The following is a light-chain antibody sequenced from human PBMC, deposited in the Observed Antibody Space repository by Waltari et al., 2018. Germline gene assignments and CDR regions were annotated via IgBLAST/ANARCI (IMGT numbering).Light chain of an antibody. CDR2: DAS. CDR3: QQYYGYPLT. V-gene: IGKV1-8*01. Sequence: GDKVTITCRASQGISNYLAWYQQKPGKAPTLLIYDASTLQRGVPSRFSGSGSGTDFTLTISCLQSEDFATFYCQQYYGYPLTFGPGTKVDVK. CDR1: QGISNY. J-gene: IGKJ3*01.